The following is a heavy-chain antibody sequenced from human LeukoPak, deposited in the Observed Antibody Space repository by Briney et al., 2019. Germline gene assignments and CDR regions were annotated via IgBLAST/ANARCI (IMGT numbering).Heavy chain of an antibody. CDR3: ARVSVWFGERDAFDI. CDR2: ISAYNGNT. D-gene: IGHD3-10*01. V-gene: IGHV1-18*01. J-gene: IGHJ3*02. Sequence: GASVKVSCKASGYTFTSYGISWVRQAPGQGLEWMGWISAYNGNTNCAQKLQGRVTMTTDTSTSTAYMELRSLRSDDTAVYYCARVSVWFGERDAFDIWGQGTMVTVSS. CDR1: GYTFTSYG.